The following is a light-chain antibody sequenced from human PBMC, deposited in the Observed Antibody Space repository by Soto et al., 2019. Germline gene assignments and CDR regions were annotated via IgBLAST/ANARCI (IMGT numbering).Light chain of an antibody. Sequence: QSVLTQPPSVSGAPGQRVTISCTGSRSNIGAGYDVHWYQQLPGTAPKLLIYGNSNRPSGVLDRFSGSKSGTSASLAITGLQAEDEADYYCQSYDSSLSGSVFGGGTKLTVL. CDR2: GNS. J-gene: IGLJ2*01. CDR3: QSYDSSLSGSV. V-gene: IGLV1-40*01. CDR1: RSNIGAGYD.